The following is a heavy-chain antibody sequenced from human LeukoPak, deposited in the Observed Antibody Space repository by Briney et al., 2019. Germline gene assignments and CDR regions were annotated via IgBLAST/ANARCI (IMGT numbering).Heavy chain of an antibody. CDR2: ISWNSGSI. Sequence: SLRLSCAASGFTFDDYAMHWVRQAPGKGLEWVSGISWNSGSIDYADSVKGRFTISRDNAKNSLYLQMNSQRAEDTALYYCAKGGYYDSSGYNYWGQGTLVTVSS. J-gene: IGHJ4*02. V-gene: IGHV3-9*01. D-gene: IGHD3-22*01. CDR1: GFTFDDYA. CDR3: AKGGYYDSSGYNY.